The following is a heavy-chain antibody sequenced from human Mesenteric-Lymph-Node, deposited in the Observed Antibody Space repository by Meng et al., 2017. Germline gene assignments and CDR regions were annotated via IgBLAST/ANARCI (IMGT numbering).Heavy chain of an antibody. J-gene: IGHJ4*02. V-gene: IGHV4-59*12. Sequence: SETLSLTCTVSGGSISSYYWSWIRQPPGKGLEWIGYIYYSGSTNYNPSLKSRVTISVDTSKNQFSLKLSSVTAADTAVYFCARDYKGVAGNFDYWGQGTLVTVSS. D-gene: IGHD6-19*01. CDR2: IYYSGST. CDR3: ARDYKGVAGNFDY. CDR1: GGSISSYY.